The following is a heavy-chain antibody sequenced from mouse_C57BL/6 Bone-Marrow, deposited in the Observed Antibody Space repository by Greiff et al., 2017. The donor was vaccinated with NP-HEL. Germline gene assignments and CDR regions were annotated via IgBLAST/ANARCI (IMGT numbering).Heavy chain of an antibody. D-gene: IGHD2-3*01. Sequence: EVKLVESGPVLVKPGASVKMSCKASGYTFTDYYMNWVKQSHGKSLEWIGVINPYNGGTSYNQKFKGKATLTVDKSSSTAYMELNSLTSEDSAVYYCARSRGGHDGYYGAWFAYWGQGTLVTVSA. CDR1: GYTFTDYY. CDR3: ARSRGGHDGYYGAWFAY. V-gene: IGHV1-19*01. CDR2: INPYNGGT. J-gene: IGHJ3*01.